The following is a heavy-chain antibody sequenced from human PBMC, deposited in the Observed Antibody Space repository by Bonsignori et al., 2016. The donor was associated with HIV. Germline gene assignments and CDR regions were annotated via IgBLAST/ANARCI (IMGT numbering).Heavy chain of an antibody. CDR1: GGSFTTYY. V-gene: IGHV4-34*01. D-gene: IGHD2-8*02. CDR3: ARQAAGLLGP. CDR2: IHHSGGT. J-gene: IGHJ5*02. Sequence: SETLSLTCAVYGGSFTTYYWDLGSASPQGRGLEWIGEIHHSGGTKYNPSLSSRVTMSLDTSKNQFSLNLTALTAADTAVYYCARQAAGLLGPWGQGSLVTVSS.